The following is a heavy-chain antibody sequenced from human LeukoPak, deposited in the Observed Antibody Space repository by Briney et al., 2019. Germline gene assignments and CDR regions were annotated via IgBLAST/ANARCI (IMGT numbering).Heavy chain of an antibody. Sequence: ASVTVSCTASGYTFTNYYINWVRQAPGQGLEWMGWINVYNGNTNYAQTLQGRVTITTDTSTNTVYMQGRSLIADDTAIYYCARGKGNYGHLAGFDYWGKGTLVTVSS. CDR3: ARGKGNYGHLAGFDY. D-gene: IGHD1-7*01. CDR1: GYTFTNYY. CDR2: INVYNGNT. V-gene: IGHV1-18*01. J-gene: IGHJ4*02.